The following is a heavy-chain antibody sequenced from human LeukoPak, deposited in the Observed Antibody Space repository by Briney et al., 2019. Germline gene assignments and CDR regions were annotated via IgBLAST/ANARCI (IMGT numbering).Heavy chain of an antibody. J-gene: IGHJ4*02. CDR3: ARTYYGFWSGPYYFDY. CDR2: IYYSGST. D-gene: IGHD3-3*01. Sequence: SETLSLTCTVSGGSISSYYWSWIRQPPGKGLEWIGYIYYSGSTNYNPSLKSRVTISVDTSKNQFSLKLSSVTAADTAVYYCARTYYGFWSGPYYFDYWGQGALVTVSS. CDR1: GGSISSYY. V-gene: IGHV4-59*01.